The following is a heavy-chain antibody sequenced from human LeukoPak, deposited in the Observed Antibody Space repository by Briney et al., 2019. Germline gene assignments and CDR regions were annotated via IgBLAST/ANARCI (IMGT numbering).Heavy chain of an antibody. V-gene: IGHV3-7*01. Sequence: RGSLRLSCAASGFTFSRYWMSWMRQAPGKGLEWVANIKYDGYEEYYVDSVKGRFTISRDNAKNSLYLQLNSLRVEDTAVYYCKSGGAAPGSFDYWGQGTLVTVSP. D-gene: IGHD1-1*01. CDR2: IKYDGYEE. J-gene: IGHJ4*02. CDR3: KSGGAAPGSFDY. CDR1: GFTFSRYW.